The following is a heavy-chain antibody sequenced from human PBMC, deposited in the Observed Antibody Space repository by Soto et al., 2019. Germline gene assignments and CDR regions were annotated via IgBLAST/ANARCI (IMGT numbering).Heavy chain of an antibody. CDR1: GYFIGAGGYY. CDR3: ARMYSSGSGWFHP. Sequence: QIELQESGPGLVKPSQTLSLTWFVSGYFIGAGGYYWSWIRHHPGKGLEWIGSFYSSGSIIYNPSLRSRVSISGDMSTNQFSMSLTSVTAADTARYYCARMYSSGSGWFHPWGQGTLVTVSS. J-gene: IGHJ5*02. D-gene: IGHD6-19*01. CDR2: FYSSGSI. V-gene: IGHV4-31*02.